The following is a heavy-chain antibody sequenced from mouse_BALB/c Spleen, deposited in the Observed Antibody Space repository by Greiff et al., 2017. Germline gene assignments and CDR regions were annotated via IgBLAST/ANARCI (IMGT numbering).Heavy chain of an antibody. J-gene: IGHJ2*01. CDR2: INPSTGYT. CDR3: ARDGYCRLDY. D-gene: IGHD2-3*01. CDR1: GYTFTSYW. Sequence: QVQLKQSGAELAKPGASVKMSCKASGYTFTSYWMHWVKQRPGQGLEWIGYINPSTGYTEYNQKFKDKATLTADKSSSTAYMQLSSLTSEDSAVYYCARDGYCRLDYWGQGTTLTGSS. V-gene: IGHV1-7*01.